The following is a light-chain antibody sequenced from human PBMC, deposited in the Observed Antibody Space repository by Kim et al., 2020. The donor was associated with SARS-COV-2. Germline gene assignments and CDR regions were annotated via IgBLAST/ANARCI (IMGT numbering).Light chain of an antibody. CDR2: GAS. J-gene: IGKJ1*01. CDR1: QSVSSSY. CDR3: QQYGSSPRT. Sequence: FPGERATLSGRASQSVSSSYLALYQQKPGQASRLLICGASSRATGIPDRFSGSGSGTDFTLTISRLEPEDFAVYYCQQYGSSPRTFGQGTKVDIK. V-gene: IGKV3-20*01.